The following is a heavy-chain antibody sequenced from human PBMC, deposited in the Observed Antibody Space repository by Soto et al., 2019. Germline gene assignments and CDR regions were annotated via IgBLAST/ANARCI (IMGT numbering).Heavy chain of an antibody. D-gene: IGHD2-15*01. CDR2: ISYDGSNK. CDR1: GFTFSSYG. CDR3: AKGPRAAGKYWYFDL. V-gene: IGHV3-30*18. Sequence: QVQLVESGGGVVQPGRSLRLSCAASGFTFSSYGMHWVRQAPGKGLEWVAVISYDGSNKYYADSVKGRFTISRDNSKNTLYLQMNSLRAEDTAVYYCAKGPRAAGKYWYFDLWGRGTLVTVSS. J-gene: IGHJ2*01.